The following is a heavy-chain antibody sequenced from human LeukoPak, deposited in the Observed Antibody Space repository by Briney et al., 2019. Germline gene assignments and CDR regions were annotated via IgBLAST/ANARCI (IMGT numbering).Heavy chain of an antibody. D-gene: IGHD2-21*02. CDR3: ARDDGDTGLDY. CDR2: IYCSGST. Sequence: SGTLSLTCTVSGGSISSYYWSWIRQPPGKGLEWIGYIYCSGSTNYNPSLKSRVTISVDTSKNQFSLKLSSVTAADTAVYYCARDDGDTGLDYWGQGTLVTVSS. CDR1: GGSISSYY. J-gene: IGHJ4*02. V-gene: IGHV4-59*01.